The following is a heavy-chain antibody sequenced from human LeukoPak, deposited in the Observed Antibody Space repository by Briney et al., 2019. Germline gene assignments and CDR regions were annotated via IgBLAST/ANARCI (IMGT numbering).Heavy chain of an antibody. Sequence: PSETLSLTCTVSGGSISSYYWSWIRQPPGKGLEWIGYIHYSGSTNYNPSLKSRVTISVDTSKNQFSLKLSSVTAADTAVYYCATQGYFDSSGYYYFAVDYWGQGTLVTVSS. J-gene: IGHJ4*02. CDR3: ATQGYFDSSGYYYFAVDY. CDR1: GGSISSYY. D-gene: IGHD3-22*01. CDR2: IHYSGST. V-gene: IGHV4-59*08.